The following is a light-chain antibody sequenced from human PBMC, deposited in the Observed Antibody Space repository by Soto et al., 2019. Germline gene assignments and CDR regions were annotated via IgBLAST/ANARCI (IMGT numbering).Light chain of an antibody. CDR2: EVN. CDR1: SSDVGGYDY. Sequence: QSVLTQPASVSGSPGQSGTISCTGASSDVGGYDYVSWFQQHPGKAPKVILYEVNNRPSGVSNHCSGAKSGNTASLIITVRQADDEADYYCSSYSTTSALVFGSGTKVTVL. J-gene: IGLJ1*01. V-gene: IGLV2-14*01. CDR3: SSYSTTSALV.